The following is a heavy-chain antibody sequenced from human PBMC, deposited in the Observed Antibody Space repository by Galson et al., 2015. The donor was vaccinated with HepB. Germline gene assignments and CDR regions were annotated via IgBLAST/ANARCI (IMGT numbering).Heavy chain of an antibody. CDR1: GGTFSSYA. CDR3: ARVSSEPYDIVTGYFAY. V-gene: IGHV1-69*13. D-gene: IGHD3-9*01. J-gene: IGHJ4*02. CDR2: IIPIFGTA. Sequence: SVKVSCKASGGTFSSYAICWVRQAPGQGLEWMGGIIPIFGTANYAQKFQGRVTITADESTSTAYMELSSLRSEDTAVYYCARVSSEPYDIVTGYFAYWCQGTLVTVSS.